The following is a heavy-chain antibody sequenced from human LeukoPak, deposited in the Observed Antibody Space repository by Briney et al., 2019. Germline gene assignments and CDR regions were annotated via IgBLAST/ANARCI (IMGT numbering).Heavy chain of an antibody. CDR3: TRVNLRGSQYNWFDP. Sequence: GSSVKVSCTTSGGTFRSHIFSWVRQAPGQGLEWMGRITPVINSAKYAQKFRDRLTITADTSTGTAYMELSSLTPDDTALYYCTRVNLRGSQYNWFDPWGQGTLVIVSS. CDR2: ITPVINSA. D-gene: IGHD1-1*01. J-gene: IGHJ5*02. V-gene: IGHV1-69*08. CDR1: GGTFRSHI.